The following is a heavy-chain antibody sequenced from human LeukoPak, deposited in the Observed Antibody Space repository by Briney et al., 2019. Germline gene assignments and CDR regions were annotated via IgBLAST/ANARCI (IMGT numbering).Heavy chain of an antibody. V-gene: IGHV1-2*02. Sequence: GASVKVSCKASGYTFTGYYMHWVRQAPGQGLEWMGWINPNSGGTNYAQKFQGRVTMPRDTSISTAYMELSRLRSDDTAVYYCAKAAAGTANWFDPWGQGTLVTVSS. D-gene: IGHD6-13*01. CDR2: INPNSGGT. CDR1: GYTFTGYY. CDR3: AKAAAGTANWFDP. J-gene: IGHJ5*02.